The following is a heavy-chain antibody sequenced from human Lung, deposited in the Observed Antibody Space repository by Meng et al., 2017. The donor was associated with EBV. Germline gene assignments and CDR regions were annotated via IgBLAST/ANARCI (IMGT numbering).Heavy chain of an antibody. CDR1: GGSIRFGDYY. CDR3: AREYSSSSGLPGP. J-gene: IGHJ5*02. Sequence: QVPLQDSGPGLVKPSQTLSLTGTVSGGSIRFGDYYWSWIRQPPGKGLEWIGYIYDSGSTSYNPSLMSRVTISVDTSRNQFSLKLTSVTAADTAVYYCAREYSSSSGLPGPWGQGTLVTVSS. CDR2: IYDSGST. V-gene: IGHV4-30-4*08. D-gene: IGHD6-6*01.